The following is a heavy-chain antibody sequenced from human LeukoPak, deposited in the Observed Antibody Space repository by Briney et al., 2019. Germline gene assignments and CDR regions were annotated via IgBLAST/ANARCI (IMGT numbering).Heavy chain of an antibody. J-gene: IGHJ4*02. Sequence: SETLSLTCTVSGGSISSYYWSWVRQPPGKGLEWIGYIYYSGSTNYKPSLKSRVTISVDTSKNQFSLKLTSVTAADTAVYYCARVGDNSGYYYYFDYWGQGTLVTVSS. V-gene: IGHV4-59*13. CDR1: GGSISSYY. CDR2: IYYSGST. CDR3: ARVGDNSGYYYYFDY. D-gene: IGHD3-22*01.